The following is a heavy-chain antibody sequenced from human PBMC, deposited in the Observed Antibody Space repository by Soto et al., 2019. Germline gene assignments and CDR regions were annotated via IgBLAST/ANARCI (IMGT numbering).Heavy chain of an antibody. V-gene: IGHV1-69*01. CDR2: IIPTFGTG. D-gene: IGHD3-10*01. CDR1: GGTFNNYA. J-gene: IGHJ6*02. Sequence: QVLLVQSGPEVKKPGSSVKVSCKASGGTFNNYAINWVRQGPGKGLEWMGGIIPTFGTGNHAQKFQGRCTITADESMTTAYMELNSLRSEDTAIYYCASFDGTLVRGGRSSPYEMDVWGQGTTVIVSS. CDR3: ASFDGTLVRGGRSSPYEMDV.